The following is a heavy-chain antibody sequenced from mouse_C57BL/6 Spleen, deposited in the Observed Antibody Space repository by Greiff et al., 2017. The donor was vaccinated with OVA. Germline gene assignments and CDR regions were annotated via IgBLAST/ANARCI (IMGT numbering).Heavy chain of an antibody. D-gene: IGHD1-1*01. J-gene: IGHJ4*01. CDR2: IWSGGST. CDR3: ARKRYYGSSYSSYSMDY. V-gene: IGHV2-2*01. CDR1: GFSLTSYG. Sequence: VQLQQSGPGLVQPSQSLSITCTVSGFSLTSYGVHWVRQSPGKGLEWLGVIWSGGSTDYYAAFISRLSISKDNSKSQVFLKMNSLQADDTSIYYCARKRYYGSSYSSYSMDYWGQGTSVTVSS.